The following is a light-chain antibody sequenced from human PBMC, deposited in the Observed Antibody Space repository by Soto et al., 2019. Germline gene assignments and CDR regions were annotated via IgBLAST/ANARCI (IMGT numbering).Light chain of an antibody. V-gene: IGKV3-15*01. CDR3: QQYSKWPPFT. CDR1: QGVSLN. CDR2: DTS. Sequence: MTQSPATLSVSPGARATLSCRASQGVSLNLAWYQQKPGQAPRLLIYDTSTRATGIPARFSGSGSGTEFTLTISSLQSEDFAVYHCQQYSKWPPFTFGQGTRLEIK. J-gene: IGKJ5*01.